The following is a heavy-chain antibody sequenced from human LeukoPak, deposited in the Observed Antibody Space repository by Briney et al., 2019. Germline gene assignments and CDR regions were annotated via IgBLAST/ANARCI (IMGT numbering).Heavy chain of an antibody. D-gene: IGHD1-1*01. CDR2: ISWNSATI. Sequence: QSGGSLRLSCAASGFTFENYAIHWVRQGPGKGLEWVSGISWNSATIVYADSVKGRFTISRDNAKKFVFLQMNSLRPEDTALYYCARDGGALRTDEPWLDYWGQGTLVTVSS. CDR3: ARDGGALRTDEPWLDY. CDR1: GFTFENYA. J-gene: IGHJ4*02. V-gene: IGHV3-9*01.